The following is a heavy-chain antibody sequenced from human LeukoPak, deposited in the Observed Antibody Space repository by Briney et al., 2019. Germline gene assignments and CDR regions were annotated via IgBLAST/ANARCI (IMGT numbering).Heavy chain of an antibody. Sequence: SQTLSLTCTVSGGSISSGDYYWSWIRQPPGKGLEWIGYIYYSGSTYYNPSLKGRVTISVDTSKNQFSLKLSSVTAADTAVYYCAREVTMVRGVIGVGFDYWGHGTLVTVSS. J-gene: IGHJ4*01. CDR1: GGSISSGDYY. V-gene: IGHV4-30-4*01. CDR3: AREVTMVRGVIGVGFDY. CDR2: IYYSGST. D-gene: IGHD3-10*01.